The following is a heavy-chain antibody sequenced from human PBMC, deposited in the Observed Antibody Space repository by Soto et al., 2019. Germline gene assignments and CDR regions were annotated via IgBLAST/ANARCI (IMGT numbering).Heavy chain of an antibody. CDR1: GGSISSSSYY. CDR3: ARPVAGVAVY. Sequence: SETLSLTCTVSGGSISSSSYYWGWIRQPPGKGLEWIGSIYYSGSTYYNPSLKSRVTISVDTSKNQFSLKLSSVTAADTAVYYCARPVAGVAVYRGQATLGTVS. V-gene: IGHV4-39*01. CDR2: IYYSGST. D-gene: IGHD2-15*01. J-gene: IGHJ4*02.